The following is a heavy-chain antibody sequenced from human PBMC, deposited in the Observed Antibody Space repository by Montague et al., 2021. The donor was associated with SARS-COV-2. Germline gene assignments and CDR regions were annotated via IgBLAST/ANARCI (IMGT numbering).Heavy chain of an antibody. CDR2: TYYRSKWYN. J-gene: IGHJ6*02. CDR3: ASGRMVPYSSSWTTLYYYYGMDV. CDR1: GDSVSSNSAA. D-gene: IGHD6-13*01. Sequence: CAIFGDSVSSNSAAWNWIRQSPSRGLEWLGRTYYRSKWYNDYAVSVKSRITINPDTSKNQFSLQLNSVTPEDTAVYYCASGRMVPYSSSWTTLYYYYGMDVWGQGTTVTVSS. V-gene: IGHV6-1*01.